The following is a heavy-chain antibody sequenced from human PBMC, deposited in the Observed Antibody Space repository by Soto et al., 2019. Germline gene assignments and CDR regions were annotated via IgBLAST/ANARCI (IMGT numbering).Heavy chain of an antibody. CDR1: GVSVTRTSFY. CDR3: ARGGGYDSFDF. D-gene: IGHD2-15*01. V-gene: IGHV4-61*01. CDR2: FHYGGGT. Sequence: PSETLSLTCTVSGVSVTRTSFYWSWIRQAPGKGLEWIGYFHYGGGTNYNPSLKSRVNISVDTAKNQFSLQLTSVTAADTALYFCARGGGYDSFDFWGQGSQVTVS. J-gene: IGHJ4*02.